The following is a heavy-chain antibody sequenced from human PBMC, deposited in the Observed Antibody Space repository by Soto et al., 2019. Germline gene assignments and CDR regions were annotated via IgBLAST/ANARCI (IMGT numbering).Heavy chain of an antibody. CDR1: GFTFSSYA. V-gene: IGHV3-30-3*01. J-gene: IGHJ6*02. CDR3: ARDRIAAGYGMDV. D-gene: IGHD6-13*01. Sequence: GGSLRLSCAASGFTFSSYAMHWVRQAPGKGLEWVAVISYDGSNKYYADSVKGRFTISRDNSKNTLYLQMNSLRAEDTAVYYCARDRIAAGYGMDVWGQGTTVTVSS. CDR2: ISYDGSNK.